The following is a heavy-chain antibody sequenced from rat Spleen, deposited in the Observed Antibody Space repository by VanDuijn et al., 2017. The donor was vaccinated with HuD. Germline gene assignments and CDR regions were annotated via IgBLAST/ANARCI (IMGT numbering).Heavy chain of an antibody. CDR3: TRENWKPDY. Sequence: EVQLVESGGGLVQPGRSLKLSCAASGFTFSDYYMAWVRQAPTKGLEWVATISYDGSSTYYRDSVKGRFTISRDNAKSTLYLQMDSLRSEDTATYYCTRENWKPDYWGQGVMVTVSS. V-gene: IGHV5-20*01. J-gene: IGHJ2*01. CDR2: ISYDGSST. CDR1: GFTFSDYY. D-gene: IGHD4-2*01.